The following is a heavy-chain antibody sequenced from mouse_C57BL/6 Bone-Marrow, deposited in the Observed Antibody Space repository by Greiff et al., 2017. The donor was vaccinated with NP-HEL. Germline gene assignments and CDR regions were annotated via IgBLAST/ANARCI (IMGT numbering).Heavy chain of an antibody. CDR1: GYTFTSYL. V-gene: IGHV1-72*01. CDR3: ARYYYGSSSFDY. J-gene: IGHJ2*01. CDR2: IDPNSGGT. D-gene: IGHD1-1*01. Sequence: QVQLQQPGAELVKPGASVKLSCKASGYTFTSYLMHWVKQRPGRGLEWIGRIDPNSGGTKYNEKFKSKSTLTVDKPSSTAYMQLNSLTSADSAVYDCARYYYGSSSFDYWGQGTTLTVSS.